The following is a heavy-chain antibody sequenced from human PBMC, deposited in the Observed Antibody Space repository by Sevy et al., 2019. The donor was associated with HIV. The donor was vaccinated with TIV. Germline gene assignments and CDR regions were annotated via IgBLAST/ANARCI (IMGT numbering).Heavy chain of an antibody. D-gene: IGHD3-10*01. CDR1: AGSISSYY. J-gene: IGHJ3*02. Sequence: SETLSLTCTVSAGSISSYYWSWIRQPPGKGLEWIGYIYYSGSTNYNPSLKSRVTISVDTSKNQFSLKLSSVTDADTAVYYCAREFRGVRGGYAFDIWGQGTMVTVSS. CDR2: IYYSGST. V-gene: IGHV4-59*01. CDR3: AREFRGVRGGYAFDI.